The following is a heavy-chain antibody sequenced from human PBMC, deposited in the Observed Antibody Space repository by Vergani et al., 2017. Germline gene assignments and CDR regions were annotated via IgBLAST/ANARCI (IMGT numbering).Heavy chain of an antibody. J-gene: IGHJ5*02. Sequence: QLQLQESGPGLVKPSATLSLTCSVSGASIRSSNYYWGWIRQPPGKGLEWIASIYYSGSTYYNPSLKSRVTISVDTSKNLLSLKLSSVTAADTAVYFCARHSAVEWLVKLGWIDPWGQGILVTVSS. CDR2: IYYSGST. CDR3: ARHSAVEWLVKLGWIDP. D-gene: IGHD6-19*01. V-gene: IGHV4-39*01. CDR1: GASIRSSNYY.